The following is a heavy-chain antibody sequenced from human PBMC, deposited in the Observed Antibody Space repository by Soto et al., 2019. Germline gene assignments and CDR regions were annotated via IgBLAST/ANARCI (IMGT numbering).Heavy chain of an antibody. J-gene: IGHJ4*02. Sequence: QVQLVESGGGVVQPGRSLRLSCAASGFTFSSYGMHWVRQAPGKGLEWVAVIWYDGSNKYYADSVKGRFTISRDNSKNTLYLQMNSLRAEDTAVYCCAREGGYSYGPKPGIAGSYEYYFDYWGQGTLVTVSS. CDR2: IWYDGSNK. CDR3: AREGGYSYGPKPGIAGSYEYYFDY. CDR1: GFTFSSYG. D-gene: IGHD5-18*01. V-gene: IGHV3-33*01.